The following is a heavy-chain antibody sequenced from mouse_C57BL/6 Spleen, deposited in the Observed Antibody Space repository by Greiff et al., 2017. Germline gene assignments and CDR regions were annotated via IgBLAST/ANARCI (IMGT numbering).Heavy chain of an antibody. CDR1: GYTFTDYE. J-gene: IGHJ2*01. CDR2: IDPETGGT. Sequence: VQLQQSGAELVRPGASVTLSCKASGYTFTDYEMHWVKQTPVHDLEWIGAIDPETGGTAYNQKFKGKAILTADKSSSTAYMELRSLTSEDSAVYYCALRRGGFDYWGQGTTLTVSS. V-gene: IGHV1-15*01. D-gene: IGHD2-12*01. CDR3: ALRRGGFDY.